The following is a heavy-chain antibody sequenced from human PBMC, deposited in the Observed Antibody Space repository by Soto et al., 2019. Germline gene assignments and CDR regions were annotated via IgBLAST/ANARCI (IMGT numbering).Heavy chain of an antibody. D-gene: IGHD2-15*01. J-gene: IGHJ4*02. CDR3: AKACGGTCYFPVY. Sequence: GGSLRLSCATSGFTFSNYAMSWVRQAPGKGLEWVSGISASGGSTYNADSVRGRFTISRDNSRNTLYLQMSSLRAEDTAIYYCAKACGGTCYFPVYWGQGSLVTVSS. CDR2: ISASGGST. V-gene: IGHV3-23*01. CDR1: GFTFSNYA.